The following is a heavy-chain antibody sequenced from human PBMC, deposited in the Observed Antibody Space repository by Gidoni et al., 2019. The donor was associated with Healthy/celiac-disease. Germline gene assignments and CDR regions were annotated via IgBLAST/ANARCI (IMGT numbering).Heavy chain of an antibody. D-gene: IGHD3-10*01. CDR2: IIPILGIA. CDR1: GGTFSSYA. J-gene: IGHJ6*02. CDR3: ASGAAGEFSAGEHYYYYYGMDV. Sequence: QVQLVQSGAEVKKPGSSVKVSCKASGGTFSSYAISWVRQAPGQGLEWMGRIIPILGIANYAQKFQGRVTITADKSTSTAYMELSSLRSEDTAVYYCASGAAGEFSAGEHYYYYYGMDVWGQGTTVTVSS. V-gene: IGHV1-69*04.